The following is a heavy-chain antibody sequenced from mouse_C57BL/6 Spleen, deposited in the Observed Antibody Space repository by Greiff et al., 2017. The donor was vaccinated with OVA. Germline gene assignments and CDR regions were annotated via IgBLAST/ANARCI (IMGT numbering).Heavy chain of an antibody. V-gene: IGHV1-64*01. D-gene: IGHD1-1*01. CDR3: ARPSITTVVERDAMDY. CDR1: GYTFTSYW. CDR2: IHPNSGST. J-gene: IGHJ4*01. Sequence: QVQLKQPGAELVKPGASVKLSCKASGYTFTSYWMHWVKQRPGQGLEWIGMIHPNSGSTNYNEKFKSKATLTVDKSSSTAYMQLSSLTSEDSAVYYCARPSITTVVERDAMDYWGQGTSVTVSS.